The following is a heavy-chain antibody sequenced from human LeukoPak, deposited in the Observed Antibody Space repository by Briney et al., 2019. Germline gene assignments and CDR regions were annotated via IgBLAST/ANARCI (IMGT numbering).Heavy chain of an antibody. Sequence: SETLSLTCAVSGGSISSYYWSWIRQPPGKGLEWIGYINYSGSTNYNPSLKSRVTISVDTSKNQFSLKLSSVTAADTAIYSCAGEYGIAAPDYWGQGTLVTVFS. CDR1: GGSISSYY. J-gene: IGHJ4*02. V-gene: IGHV4-59*01. CDR2: INYSGST. CDR3: AGEYGIAAPDY. D-gene: IGHD6-6*01.